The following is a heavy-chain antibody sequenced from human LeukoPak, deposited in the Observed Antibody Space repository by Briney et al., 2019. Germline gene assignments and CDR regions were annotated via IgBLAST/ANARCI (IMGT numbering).Heavy chain of an antibody. J-gene: IGHJ2*01. V-gene: IGHV3-23*01. CDR2: IRSSGGGL. CDR1: GFRFHNFA. CDR3: AKDRQRFDWYFDL. Sequence: GGSLRLSCAASGFRFHNFAMSWVRRAPGKGLEWISSIRSSGGGLQFADSVKGRFTISRDNSKNTLYLQMNSLRAEDTAVYYCAKDRQRFDWYFDLWGRGTLVTVSS.